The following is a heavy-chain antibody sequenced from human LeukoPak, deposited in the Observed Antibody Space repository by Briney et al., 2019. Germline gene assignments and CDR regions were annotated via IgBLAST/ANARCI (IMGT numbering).Heavy chain of an antibody. Sequence: PGDSDTRYSPSFQGQVTISADKSISTAYLQWSSLKASDTAMYYCARQDYYGPLAYNWFDPWGQGTLVTVSS. D-gene: IGHD3-10*01. CDR3: ARQDYYGPLAYNWFDP. CDR2: PGDSDT. J-gene: IGHJ5*02. V-gene: IGHV5-51*01.